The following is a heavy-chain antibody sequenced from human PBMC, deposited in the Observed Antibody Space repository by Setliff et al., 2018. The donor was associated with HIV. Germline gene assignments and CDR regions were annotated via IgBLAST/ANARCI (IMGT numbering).Heavy chain of an antibody. J-gene: IGHJ4*02. Sequence: GGSLRLSCVVSGLTFTTSAMSWVRQHPGKWLHWVAGISCSGVSTHYADPVKGRFAISRDNSKNTLLLQMNSLRVEDTSLYYCVKGGDYNRRGFFDSWGLGTLVTVSS. D-gene: IGHD4-4*01. V-gene: IGHV3-23*01. CDR3: VKGGDYNRRGFFDS. CDR1: GLTFTTSA. CDR2: ISCSGVST.